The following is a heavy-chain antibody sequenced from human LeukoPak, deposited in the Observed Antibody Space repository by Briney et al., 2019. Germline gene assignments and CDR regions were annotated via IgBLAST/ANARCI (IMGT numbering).Heavy chain of an antibody. V-gene: IGHV4-4*07. Sequence: SETLSLTCTVSGGSINSDYWGWFRQPAGKGLEWIGRIYPTGTTNYSPSFKSRLTMSLDTSKNQFSLKLRSVTAADTAVYYCGRQGYTASYYFVDYWSQGTLVTVSS. CDR3: GRQGYTASYYFVDY. D-gene: IGHD3-10*01. J-gene: IGHJ4*02. CDR1: GGSINSDY. CDR2: IYPTGTT.